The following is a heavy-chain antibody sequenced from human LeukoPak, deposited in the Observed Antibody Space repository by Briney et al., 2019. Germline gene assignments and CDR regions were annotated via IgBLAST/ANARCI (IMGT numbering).Heavy chain of an antibody. CDR1: GFTFSDYW. J-gene: IGHJ4*02. CDR2: INTVGGST. V-gene: IGHV3-74*01. D-gene: IGHD2-2*01. CDR3: ARGPFSSSVGTGAY. Sequence: GGSLRLSCEGSGFTFSDYWMHWVRHAPGKGLGWGSRINTVGGSTTYADSLKGRFTISRDKPGNTLYLQMDSLRAEDTAVYYCARGPFSSSVGTGAYWGQGTLVTVSS.